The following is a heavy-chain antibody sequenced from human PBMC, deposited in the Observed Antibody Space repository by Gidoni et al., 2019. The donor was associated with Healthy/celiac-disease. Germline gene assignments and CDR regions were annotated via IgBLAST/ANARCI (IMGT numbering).Heavy chain of an antibody. CDR3: ATPGRMDTAMVWFDYYGMDV. CDR2: INPSGGST. Sequence: QVQLVQSGAEVKKPGASVKVSCKASGYTFTSYYMHWVRQAPGQGLEWMGIINPSGGSTSYAQKFQGRVTMTRDTSTSTVYMELSSLRSEDTAVYYCATPGRMDTAMVWFDYYGMDVWGQGTTVTVSS. CDR1: GYTFTSYY. D-gene: IGHD5-18*01. J-gene: IGHJ6*02. V-gene: IGHV1-46*01.